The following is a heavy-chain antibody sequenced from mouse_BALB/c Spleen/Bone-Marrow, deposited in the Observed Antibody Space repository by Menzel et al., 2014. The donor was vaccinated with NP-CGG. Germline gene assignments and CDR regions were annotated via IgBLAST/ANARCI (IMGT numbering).Heavy chain of an antibody. CDR1: GYAFSSSW. J-gene: IGHJ4*01. Sequence: QVQLKESGPELVKPGASVKISCKASGYAFSSSWMNWVKQRPGQGLGWIGRIFPGDGDTYYNGKFKGKATLTADKSSSTAYMQLSSLTSVDSAVYFCARSDGYRAMDYWGQGTSVTVSS. CDR2: IFPGDGDT. CDR3: ARSDGYRAMDY. D-gene: IGHD2-3*01. V-gene: IGHV1-82*01.